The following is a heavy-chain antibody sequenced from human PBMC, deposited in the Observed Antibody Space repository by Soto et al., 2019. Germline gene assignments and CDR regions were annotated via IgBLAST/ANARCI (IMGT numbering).Heavy chain of an antibody. CDR3: ARDIESDGYNLFDY. V-gene: IGHV4-31*03. J-gene: IGHJ4*02. CDR2: IYYSGST. D-gene: IGHD5-12*01. Sequence: QVQLQESGPGLVKPSQTLSLTCTVSGGSISSGGYYWSWIRQHPGEGLEWIGYIYYSGSTYYNPSLKSRVTISVDTSKNQFSLKLSSVTAADTAVYYCARDIESDGYNLFDYWGQGTLVTVSS. CDR1: GGSISSGGYY.